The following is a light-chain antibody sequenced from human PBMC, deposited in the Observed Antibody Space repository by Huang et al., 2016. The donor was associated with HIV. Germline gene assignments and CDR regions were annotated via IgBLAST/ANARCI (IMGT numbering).Light chain of an antibody. V-gene: IGKV3-15*01. J-gene: IGKJ3*01. Sequence: EVVMTQSPATLSVSPGERATLFCRASQSLSTNLAWYQQKPGQPHRLLIYGASTRATGVPARFSGSGSGTDFTLTISSLQPEDFAVYYCQQYDDWPPVTFGPGTKVDFK. CDR3: QQYDDWPPVT. CDR1: QSLSTN. CDR2: GAS.